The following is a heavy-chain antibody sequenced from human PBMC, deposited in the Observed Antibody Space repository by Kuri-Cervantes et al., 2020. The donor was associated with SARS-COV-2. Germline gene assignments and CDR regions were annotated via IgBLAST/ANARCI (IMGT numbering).Heavy chain of an antibody. V-gene: IGHV4-4*07. CDR1: GGSISSYY. CDR3: ARVTIFGYNWNYGFDP. D-gene: IGHD1-7*01. Sequence: SETLSLTCTVSGGSISSYYWSWIRQPAGKGLEWIGRIYTSGSTNYNPSLKSRVTMSVDTSKNQFSLKLSSVTAADTAVYYCARVTIFGYNWNYGFDPWGQGTLVTVSS. J-gene: IGHJ5*02. CDR2: IYTSGST.